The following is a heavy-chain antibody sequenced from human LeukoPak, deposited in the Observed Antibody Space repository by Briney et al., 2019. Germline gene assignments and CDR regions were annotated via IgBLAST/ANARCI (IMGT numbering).Heavy chain of an antibody. D-gene: IGHD2-2*01. CDR1: GGSFSGYY. CDR2: INHSGST. J-gene: IGHJ6*03. V-gene: IGHV4-34*01. Sequence: PSETLSLTCAVYGGSFSGYYWSWIRQPPGKGLEWIGEINHSGSTNYNPSLKSRVTISVDTSKNQFSLKLSSVTAADTAVYYCARVGYCSSTSCPYYYYMDVWGKGTTVTVSS. CDR3: ARVGYCSSTSCPYYYYMDV.